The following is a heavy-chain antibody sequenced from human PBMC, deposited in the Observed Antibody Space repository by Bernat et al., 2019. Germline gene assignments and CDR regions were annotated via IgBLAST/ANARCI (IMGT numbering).Heavy chain of an antibody. Sequence: EVQLVESGGGLVQPGGSLRLSCAPSGFIFNNYAMSWVRQVPGKGLEWVSAITGNGISTYYADSVKGRFTISRDNSKNTLYLQMNNLRAADTAVYYCARDGSGWLFDCWGQGTLVTVSS. CDR2: ITGNGIST. J-gene: IGHJ4*02. D-gene: IGHD6-19*01. CDR3: ARDGSGWLFDC. CDR1: GFIFNNYA. V-gene: IGHV3-23*04.